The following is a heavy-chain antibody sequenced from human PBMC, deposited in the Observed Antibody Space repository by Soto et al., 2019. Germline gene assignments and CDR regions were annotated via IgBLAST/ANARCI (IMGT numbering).Heavy chain of an antibody. D-gene: IGHD2-2*01. CDR2: ISHSGST. CDR3: ARGRGDGYQQDWYIDL. Sequence: AETLSLTCAVSGVSFSGYYWNWIRQPPGKGLEWVGEISHSGSTNYNPSLMRRVSITVGTSNNKFSLKLRSVTAADKAVDYCARGRGDGYQQDWYIDLWGRGTLVTVSS. J-gene: IGHJ2*01. CDR1: GVSFSGYY. V-gene: IGHV4-34*01.